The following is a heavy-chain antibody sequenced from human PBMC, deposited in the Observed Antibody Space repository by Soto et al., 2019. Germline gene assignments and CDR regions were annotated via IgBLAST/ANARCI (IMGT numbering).Heavy chain of an antibody. CDR1: GGSISSYY. CDR2: IYYSGST. V-gene: IGHV4-59*01. CDR3: AGYCSSTSCYERNFDY. D-gene: IGHD2-2*01. Sequence: SETLCLTCTVSGGSISSYYWSWIRQPPGKGLEWIGYIYYSGSTNYNPSLKSRVTISVDTSKNQFSLKLSSVTAADTAVYYCAGYCSSTSCYERNFDYWGQGTLVTVSS. J-gene: IGHJ4*02.